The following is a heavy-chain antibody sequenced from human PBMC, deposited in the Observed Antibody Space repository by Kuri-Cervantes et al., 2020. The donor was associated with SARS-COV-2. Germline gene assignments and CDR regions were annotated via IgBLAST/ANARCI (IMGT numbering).Heavy chain of an antibody. J-gene: IGHJ3*02. D-gene: IGHD1-26*01. CDR3: ARSVGAGGDNVAFDI. Sequence: SETLSLTCTVSGGSISSGDYYWSWIRQPPGKGLEWIGYIYYSGSTYYNPSLKSRVTISVDTSKNQFSLKLSSVTAADTAVYYCARSVGAGGDNVAFDIWGQGTMVTVSS. V-gene: IGHV4-30-4*08. CDR1: GGSISSGDYY. CDR2: IYYSGST.